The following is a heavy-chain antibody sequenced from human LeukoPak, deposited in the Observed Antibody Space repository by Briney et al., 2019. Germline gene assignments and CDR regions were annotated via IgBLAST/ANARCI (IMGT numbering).Heavy chain of an antibody. V-gene: IGHV3-30-3*01. J-gene: IGHJ4*02. Sequence: GGSLRLSCAASGFTFSSYAMHWVHQAPGKGLEWVAVISYDGSNKYYADSVKGRFTISRDNSKNTLYLQMNSLRAEDTAVYYCARDYDYWGQGTLVTVSS. CDR2: ISYDGSNK. CDR3: ARDYDY. CDR1: GFTFSSYA.